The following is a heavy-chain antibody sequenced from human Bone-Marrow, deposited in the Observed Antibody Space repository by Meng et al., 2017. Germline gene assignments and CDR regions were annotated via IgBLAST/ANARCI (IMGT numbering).Heavy chain of an antibody. Sequence: SLKISCAASGFTFDDYAMHWVRQAPGKGLEWVSGISWNSGSIGYADSVKGRFTISRDNAKNSPYLQMNSLRAEDTALYYCAKSSGDGYNLYYFDYWGQGTLVTVSS. J-gene: IGHJ4*02. D-gene: IGHD5-24*01. CDR3: AKSSGDGYNLYYFDY. CDR1: GFTFDDYA. CDR2: ISWNSGSI. V-gene: IGHV3-9*01.